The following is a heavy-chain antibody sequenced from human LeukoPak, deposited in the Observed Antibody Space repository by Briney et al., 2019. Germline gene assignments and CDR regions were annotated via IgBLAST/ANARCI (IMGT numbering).Heavy chain of an antibody. D-gene: IGHD3-10*01. V-gene: IGHV1-18*01. J-gene: IGHJ5*02. CDR3: ARDVGITMVTNWFDP. CDR2: ISAYNGNT. Sequence: ASVKVSCKASGYTFTSYGISWVRQAPGQGLEWMGWISAYNGNTNYAQKLQGRVPMTTDTSTSTAYMELRSLRSDDTAVYYCARDVGITMVTNWFDPWGQGTLVTVSS. CDR1: GYTFTSYG.